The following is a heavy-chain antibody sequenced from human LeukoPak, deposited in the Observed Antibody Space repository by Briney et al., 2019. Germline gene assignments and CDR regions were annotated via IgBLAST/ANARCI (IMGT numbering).Heavy chain of an antibody. J-gene: IGHJ4*02. D-gene: IGHD2-15*01. CDR2: ISAYNGNT. CDR3: ARKGCIGNCYLLDY. V-gene: IGHV1-18*01. CDR1: GYTFTNFG. Sequence: ASVKVSCKASGYTFTNFGISWVRQAPGQGLEWMGWISAYNGNTNYAQKVQGRVTMTRDTSTSTAYMELRSLGSDDTAVYYCARKGCIGNCYLLDYWGQGTLVTVSS.